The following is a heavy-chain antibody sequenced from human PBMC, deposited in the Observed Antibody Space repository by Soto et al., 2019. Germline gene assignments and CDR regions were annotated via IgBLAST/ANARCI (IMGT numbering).Heavy chain of an antibody. V-gene: IGHV4-39*01. CDR1: GGSISSSSYY. D-gene: IGHD3-10*01. J-gene: IGHJ4*02. Sequence: QLQLQESGPGLVKPSETLSLTCTVSGGSISSSSYYWGWIRQPPGKGLEWIGSIYYSGSTYYNPSLKRRVTISVDTSKNQFSLQLSSVPAADTAVYYCATTYYFGSGSAYWGQGTLVTVSS. CDR2: IYYSGST. CDR3: ATTYYFGSGSAY.